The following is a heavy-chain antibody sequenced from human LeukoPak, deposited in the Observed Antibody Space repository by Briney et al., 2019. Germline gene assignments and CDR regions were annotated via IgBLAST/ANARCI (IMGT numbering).Heavy chain of an antibody. CDR3: AREKNHIVVVTAILGY. V-gene: IGHV3-53*05. Sequence: GGSLRLSCAASGFTDSSNYMSWVRQAPGKGLEWVSVIYSGGSTYYADSVKGRFTISRDNSKNTLYLQMNSLRAEDTAVYYCAREKNHIVVVTAILGYWGQGTLVTVSS. J-gene: IGHJ4*02. CDR1: GFTDSSNY. CDR2: IYSGGST. D-gene: IGHD2-21*02.